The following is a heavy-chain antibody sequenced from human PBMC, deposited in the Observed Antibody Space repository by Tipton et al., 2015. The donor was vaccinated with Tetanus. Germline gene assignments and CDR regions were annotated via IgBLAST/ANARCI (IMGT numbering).Heavy chain of an antibody. CDR3: AKGRAAATYFFVY. J-gene: IGHJ4*02. CDR2: IKQDGSEK. V-gene: IGHV3-7*03. CDR1: GLSFGRYG. Sequence: SLRLSCVASGLSFGRYGMHWVRQAPGKGLEWVASIKQDGSEKYYVDSVKGRFTISRDNSKRTLYLQVHSLRVEDTAIYFCAKGRAAATYFFVYWGQGTPVTVST. D-gene: IGHD6-25*01.